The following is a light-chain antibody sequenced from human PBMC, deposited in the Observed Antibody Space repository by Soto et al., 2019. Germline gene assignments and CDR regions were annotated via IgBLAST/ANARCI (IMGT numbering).Light chain of an antibody. CDR2: DVT. V-gene: IGLV2-14*01. Sequence: QSVLTQPASVSGSPGQSITISCTGTSSDVGGYSYVSWYQQHPGKAPKLMIYDVTNRPAGVSNRFTGSKSGNTASLTISGLQAEDESDYYCGSDRSTNTRYVLGTGSKLTVL. CDR3: GSDRSTNTRYV. CDR1: SSDVGGYSY. J-gene: IGLJ1*01.